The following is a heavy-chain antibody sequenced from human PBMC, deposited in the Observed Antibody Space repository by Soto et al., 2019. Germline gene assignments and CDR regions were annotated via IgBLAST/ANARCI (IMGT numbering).Heavy chain of an antibody. D-gene: IGHD3-22*01. CDR3: AREGGSYDSGGYLIRGAFDI. CDR1: GDSISRIDYY. V-gene: IGHV4-31*01. J-gene: IGHJ3*02. Sequence: QVQLQESGPGLVKPSQTLSLTCSVSGDSISRIDYYWTWIRQHPEKGLEWIGNIYFRGNTYYSPSRQSQLTRSVDKSKNQFSLKLTSRTAADTAVYYCAREGGSYDSGGYLIRGAFDIWGQGTMVTVSS. CDR2: IYFRGNT.